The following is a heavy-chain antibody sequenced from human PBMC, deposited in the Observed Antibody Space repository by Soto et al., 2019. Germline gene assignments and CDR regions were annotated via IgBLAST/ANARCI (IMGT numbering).Heavy chain of an antibody. CDR2: ISYDGSNK. Sequence: QVQLVESGGGVVQPGRSLRLSCAASGFTFSSYAMHWVRQAPGKGLERVAVISYDGSNKYYADSVKGRFTIPRDNSKNTLYLQMNSLRAEDTAVYYCARDPDSSGGFDYWGQGTLVTVSS. CDR3: ARDPDSSGGFDY. CDR1: GFTFSSYA. J-gene: IGHJ4*02. V-gene: IGHV3-30-3*01. D-gene: IGHD3-22*01.